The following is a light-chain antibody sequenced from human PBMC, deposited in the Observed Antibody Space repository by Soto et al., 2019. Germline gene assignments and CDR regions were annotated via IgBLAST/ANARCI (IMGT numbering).Light chain of an antibody. CDR2: KAS. CDR1: QTISSS. Sequence: DIQMTQFPSTLSASIGDRVTITCRASQTISSSLAWYQQKPGKAPKLLIYKASNLETGVPSRFSGSGSGTEFALTINSLQPDDFATYYCQQYIRYSPYTFGQGTRLEIK. J-gene: IGKJ2*01. V-gene: IGKV1-5*03. CDR3: QQYIRYSPYT.